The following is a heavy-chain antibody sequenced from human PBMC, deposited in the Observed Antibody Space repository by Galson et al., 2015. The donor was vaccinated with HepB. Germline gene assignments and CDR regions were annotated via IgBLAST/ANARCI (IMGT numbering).Heavy chain of an antibody. V-gene: IGHV5-10-1*01. J-gene: IGHJ4*02. CDR3: ARVAHSALDK. CDR2: IDPSDSAS. Sequence: QAGAEVKKPGESLRISCEGSGYDFGSYWITWVRQTPGKGLEWMGRIDPSDSASNYSPSFRDHVTISADKSIRVVYLQWSSLRASDTAIYYCARVAHSALDKWGQGPLVPVSS. CDR1: GYDFGSYW. D-gene: IGHD5-18*01.